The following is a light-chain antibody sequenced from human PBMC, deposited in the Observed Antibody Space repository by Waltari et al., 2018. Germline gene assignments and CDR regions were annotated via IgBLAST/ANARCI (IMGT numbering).Light chain of an antibody. CDR2: GSS. CDR1: QSLSSSY. J-gene: IGKJ2*01. Sequence: IVLTQSPGTLSLSPGDTGTLSCRASQSLSSSYLAWYQQRPGQAPRLLIYGSSNRATGIPDRCSGSGSGTHFTLIISGLEPEDSAVYYCQQFGSSPRGTFGQGTKLEIK. CDR3: QQFGSSPRGT. V-gene: IGKV3-20*01.